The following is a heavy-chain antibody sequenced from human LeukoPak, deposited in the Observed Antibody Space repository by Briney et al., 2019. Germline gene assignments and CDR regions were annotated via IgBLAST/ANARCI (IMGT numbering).Heavy chain of an antibody. J-gene: IGHJ4*02. CDR1: GYTFTGYY. D-gene: IGHD3-10*01. V-gene: IGHV1-2*02. Sequence: ASVKVSCKASGYTFTGYYMHWVRQAPGQGLEWMGWINPNSGGTNYAQKFQGRVTMTRDTSISTAYMELSRLRSDDTAVYYCARVYYYGSGSYYPTPYFDYWGQGTLVTVSS. CDR2: INPNSGGT. CDR3: ARVYYYGSGSYYPTPYFDY.